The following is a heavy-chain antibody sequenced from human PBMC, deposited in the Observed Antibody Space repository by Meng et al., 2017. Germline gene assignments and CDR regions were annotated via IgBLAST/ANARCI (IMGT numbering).Heavy chain of an antibody. Sequence: ASVKVSCKASGYTFTSYDINWVRQATGQGLEWMGWMNPNSGNTGYAQKFQGRVTITRNTSISTAYMELSSLRSEDTAVYYCARGPTPLPRYSSSWYSDYWDQGTLVTVSS. J-gene: IGHJ4*02. CDR2: MNPNSGNT. CDR3: ARGPTPLPRYSSSWYSDY. CDR1: GYTFTSYD. V-gene: IGHV1-8*03. D-gene: IGHD6-13*01.